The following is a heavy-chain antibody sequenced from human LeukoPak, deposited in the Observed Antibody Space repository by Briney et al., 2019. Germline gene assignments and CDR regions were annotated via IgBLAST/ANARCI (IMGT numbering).Heavy chain of an antibody. CDR3: ARGLYGDYSEPVYYYYYMDV. Sequence: SETLSLTCTVSGGSISSSSYYWGWIRQPPGKGLEWIGSIYYSGSTYYNPSLKSRVTISVDTSKNQFSLKLSSVTAADTAVYYCARGLYGDYSEPVYYYYYMDVWGKGTTVTVSS. CDR2: IYYSGST. CDR1: GGSISSSSYY. J-gene: IGHJ6*03. V-gene: IGHV4-39*07. D-gene: IGHD4-17*01.